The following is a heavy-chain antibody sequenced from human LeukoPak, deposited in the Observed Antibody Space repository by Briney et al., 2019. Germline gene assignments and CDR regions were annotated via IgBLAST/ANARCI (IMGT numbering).Heavy chain of an antibody. CDR2: INPNSGGT. J-gene: IGHJ3*02. CDR3: ATTRRYYYDSSGPDAFDI. D-gene: IGHD3-22*01. Sequence: ASVKVSCKASGYTFTGYYMHWVRQAPGQGLEWMGWINPNSGGTNYAQKFQGRVTMTRDTSISTAYMELSRLRSDDTAVYYCATTRRYYYDSSGPDAFDIWGQGTMVTVSS. CDR1: GYTFTGYY. V-gene: IGHV1-2*02.